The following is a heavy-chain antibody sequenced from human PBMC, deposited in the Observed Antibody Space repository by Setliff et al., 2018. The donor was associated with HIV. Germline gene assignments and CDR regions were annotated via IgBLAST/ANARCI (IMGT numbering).Heavy chain of an antibody. CDR1: GFTFHSYE. Sequence: GGSLRLSCAASGFTFHSYEMNWVRQAPGKGLEWVSFISTSGDTTYYADSVKGRFTISRDNSKNTLYLQMNSLRAEDTAVYYCARDEYSSSSCCGYYFDYWGQGTLVTVSS. CDR3: ARDEYSSSSCCGYYFDY. V-gene: IGHV3-48*03. J-gene: IGHJ4*02. CDR2: ISTSGDTT. D-gene: IGHD6-6*01.